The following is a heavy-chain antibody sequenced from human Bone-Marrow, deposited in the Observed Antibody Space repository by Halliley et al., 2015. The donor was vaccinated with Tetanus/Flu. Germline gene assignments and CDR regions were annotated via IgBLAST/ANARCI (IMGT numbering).Heavy chain of an antibody. Sequence: WVSSVTGGGGNTYYADYVKGRFAISRDNFKNTLYLQMNSLRAEDPAIYYCARPGIDTYVGTFDSWGQGILVTISS. D-gene: IGHD1-26*01. CDR2: VTGGGGNT. J-gene: IGHJ4*02. CDR3: ARPGIDTYVGTFDS. V-gene: IGHV3-23*01.